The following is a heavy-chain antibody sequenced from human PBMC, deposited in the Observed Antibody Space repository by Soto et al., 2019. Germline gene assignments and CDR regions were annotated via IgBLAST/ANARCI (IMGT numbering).Heavy chain of an antibody. CDR3: PRLVGAMHFDY. J-gene: IGHJ4*02. CDR2: IRSKAYGGTT. Sequence: GGSLRLSCTASGFTFGDYAMSWVRKAPGKGLEWVGFIRSKAYGGTTEYAASVKGRFTISRDDSKSIAYLQMNSLKTEDTAVYYCPRLVGAMHFDYWGQGTLVTVSS. V-gene: IGHV3-49*04. D-gene: IGHD1-26*01. CDR1: GFTFGDYA.